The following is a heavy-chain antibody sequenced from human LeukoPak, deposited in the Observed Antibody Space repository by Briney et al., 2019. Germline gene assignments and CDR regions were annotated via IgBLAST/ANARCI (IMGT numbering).Heavy chain of an antibody. Sequence: PSETLSLTCAVYGGSFSGYYWSWIRQPPGKGLEWIGEMNHSRSTNYNPSLKSRVTISVDTSTNQFPLKLSSVTAADTAVYYCARGAGGYGSGSYPNYYSYYMDVWGKASSVTVSS. J-gene: IGHJ6*03. CDR1: GGSFSGYY. CDR2: MNHSRST. V-gene: IGHV4-34*01. CDR3: ARGAGGYGSGSYPNYYSYYMDV. D-gene: IGHD3-10*01.